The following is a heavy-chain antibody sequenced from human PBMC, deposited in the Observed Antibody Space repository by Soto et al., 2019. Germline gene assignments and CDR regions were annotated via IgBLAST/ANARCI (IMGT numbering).Heavy chain of an antibody. D-gene: IGHD6-19*01. Sequence: EVQLVESGGGLVQPGGSLRLSCAASGFTFSSYWMSWVRQAPGKGLEWVANIKQDGSEKYYVDSVKGRFTISRDNVNTSLYLQMNSVTADDTAVYYCERDKGYSSCWYNSWTFDPWCQGTLVTVSS. CDR1: GFTFSSYW. V-gene: IGHV3-7*05. CDR3: ERDKGYSSCWYNSWTFDP. J-gene: IGHJ5*02. CDR2: IKQDGSEK.